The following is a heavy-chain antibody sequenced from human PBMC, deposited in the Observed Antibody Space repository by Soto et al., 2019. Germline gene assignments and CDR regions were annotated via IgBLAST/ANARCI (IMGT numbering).Heavy chain of an antibody. CDR3: ARRRGGDYDYYYYYMDV. J-gene: IGHJ6*03. V-gene: IGHV3-23*01. Sequence: PGGSLRLSCAASGFTFSSYAMSWVRQAPGKGLEWVSAISGSGGSTYYADSVKGRFTISRDNSKNTLYLQMNSLRAEDTAVYYCARRRGGDYDYYYYYMDVWGKGTTVTVSS. D-gene: IGHD4-17*01. CDR2: ISGSGGST. CDR1: GFTFSSYA.